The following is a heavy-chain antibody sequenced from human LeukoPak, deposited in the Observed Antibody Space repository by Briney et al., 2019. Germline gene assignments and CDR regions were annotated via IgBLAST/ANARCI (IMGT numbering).Heavy chain of an antibody. CDR1: GFTFSGFA. V-gene: IGHV3-23*01. J-gene: IGHJ6*01. Sequence: PGGSLRLSCAASGFTFSGFAMSWVRRTPGKGLEWVSGISGSGDNTLYADSVEGRFTISRDNSKNTLYLEMNSLRAEDTAIYYCAKMKGHPLPKYYMDVWGRGTTVTVSS. D-gene: IGHD1-26*01. CDR3: AKMKGHPLPKYYMDV. CDR2: ISGSGDNT.